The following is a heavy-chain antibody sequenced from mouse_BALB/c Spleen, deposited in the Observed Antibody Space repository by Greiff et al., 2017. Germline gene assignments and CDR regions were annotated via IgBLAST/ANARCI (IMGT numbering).Heavy chain of an antibody. J-gene: IGHJ3*01. D-gene: IGHD2-4*01. CDR3: TPSGGLPWFAY. CDR1: GFTFSNYW. CDR2: IRLKSNNYAT. Sequence: EVMLVESGGGLVQPGGSMKLSCVASGFTFSNYWMNWVRQSPEKGLEWVAEIRLKSNNYATHYAESVKGRFTISRDDSKSSVYLQMNNLRAEDTGIYYCTPSGGLPWFAYWGQGTLVTVSA. V-gene: IGHV6-6*02.